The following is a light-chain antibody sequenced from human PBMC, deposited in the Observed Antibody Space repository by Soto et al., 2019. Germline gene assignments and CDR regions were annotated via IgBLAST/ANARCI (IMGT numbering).Light chain of an antibody. J-gene: IGLJ1*01. Sequence: QSVLTQPASVSGSPGQSITISCTGTSSDVVGYNYVSWYQQHPGKAPKLMIYEVSNRPSGVSNRFSGSKSDNTASLTISGLQAEDEADYYCSSYTSFSTYVFGTGTKVTVL. V-gene: IGLV2-14*01. CDR2: EVS. CDR1: SSDVVGYNY. CDR3: SSYTSFSTYV.